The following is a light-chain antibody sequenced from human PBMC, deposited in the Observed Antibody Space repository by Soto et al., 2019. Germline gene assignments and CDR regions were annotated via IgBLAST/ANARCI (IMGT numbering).Light chain of an antibody. CDR1: QSVFSN. Sequence: EIVMTQSPATLSVSPGERATLSCRASQSVFSNLAWYQQKPGQAPGLLIYGASTRATGVPRRFSGSGSGTEFTLTISSLQSEDFAVYYCQQYNDWPRTFGQGTKVEIK. V-gene: IGKV3-15*01. J-gene: IGKJ1*01. CDR3: QQYNDWPRT. CDR2: GAS.